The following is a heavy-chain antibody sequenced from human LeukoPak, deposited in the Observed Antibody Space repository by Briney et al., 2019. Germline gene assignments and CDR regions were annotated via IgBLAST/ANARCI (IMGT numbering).Heavy chain of an antibody. CDR3: ARGAQTYYYGSGSYQLGY. V-gene: IGHV4-34*01. Sequence: SETLSLTCAVYGGSFSGYYWSWIRQPPGKGLEWIGEINHSGSTNYNPSLKSRVTISVDTSKNQFSLKLSSVTAADTAVYYCARGAQTYYYGSGSYQLGYWGQGTLVTVSS. CDR1: GGSFSGYY. D-gene: IGHD3-10*01. CDR2: INHSGST. J-gene: IGHJ4*02.